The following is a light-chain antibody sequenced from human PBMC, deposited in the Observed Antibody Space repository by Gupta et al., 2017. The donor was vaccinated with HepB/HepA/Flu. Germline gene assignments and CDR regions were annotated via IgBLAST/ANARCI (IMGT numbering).Light chain of an antibody. CDR2: GAS. V-gene: IGKV3-20*01. CDR1: QTVDSDF. CDR3: QQYGTSPMT. J-gene: IGKJ5*01. Sequence: EIVLTQSPDTLSLSPGDRAALSCRTSQTVDSDFLAWYQQKPGQAPRLLIYGASRRATGIPDRFSDSGSGTDFTLTISRLEPKDFAVYYCQQYGTSPMTFGQGTRLEIK.